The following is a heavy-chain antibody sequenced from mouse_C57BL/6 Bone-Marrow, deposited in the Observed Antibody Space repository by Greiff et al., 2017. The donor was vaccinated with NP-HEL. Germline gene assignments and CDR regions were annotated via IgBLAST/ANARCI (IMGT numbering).Heavy chain of an antibody. J-gene: IGHJ2*01. CDR3: ARQWFTTVVATGDY. CDR2: ISSGGSYT. CDR1: GFTFSSYG. Sequence: EVKLVESGGDLVKPGGSLKLSCAASGFTFSSYGMSWVRQTPDKRLEWVATISSGGSYTYYPDSVKGRFTISRDNAKNTLYLQLSSLKSEDTAMYYCARQWFTTVVATGDYWGHGTTLTVSS. D-gene: IGHD1-1*01. V-gene: IGHV5-6*01.